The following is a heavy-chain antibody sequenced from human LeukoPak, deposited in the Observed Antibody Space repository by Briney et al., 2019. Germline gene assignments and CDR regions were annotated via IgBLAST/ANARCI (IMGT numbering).Heavy chain of an antibody. D-gene: IGHD6-6*01. CDR3: ARPMYSSSSFIKYYYYYVMDV. CDR2: INTDGSST. CDR1: GFTFSRYW. V-gene: IGHV3-74*01. Sequence: GGSLRLSCAAPGFTFSRYWMHWVRQAPGKGLVWVSRINTDGSSTTYADSVKGRFTISRDNAKNTLYLQMNSPRAEDTAVYYCARPMYSSSSFIKYYYYYVMDVWGQGTTVTVSS. J-gene: IGHJ6*02.